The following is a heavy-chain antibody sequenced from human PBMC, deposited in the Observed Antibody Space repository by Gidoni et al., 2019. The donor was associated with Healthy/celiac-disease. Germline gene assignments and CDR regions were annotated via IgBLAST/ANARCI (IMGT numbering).Heavy chain of an antibody. D-gene: IGHD3-3*01. CDR1: GFTFSSYS. Sequence: EVQLVASGGGLVKPGGSLRLSCAASGFTFSSYSMNWVRQAPGKGLEWVSSISSSSSYIYYADSVKGRFTISRDNAKNSLYLQMNSLRAEDTAVYYCERAYYDFWSGYYHYYYYYYMDVWGKGTTFTVSS. J-gene: IGHJ6*03. CDR3: ERAYYDFWSGYYHYYYYYYMDV. V-gene: IGHV3-21*01. CDR2: ISSSSSYI.